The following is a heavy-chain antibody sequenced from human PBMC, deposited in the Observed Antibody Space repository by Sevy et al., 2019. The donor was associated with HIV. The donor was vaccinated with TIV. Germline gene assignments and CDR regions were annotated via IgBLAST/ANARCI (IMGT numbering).Heavy chain of an antibody. Sequence: ASVKVSCKASGYTISDYYIHWVQQAPGQGLEWMGRINPKSGGTNYAQKFQGRVTMTRDTSISTVYMELNRLTSDATAIYYCARNTHSLYSGYDRPVADYWGQGTLVTVSS. CDR1: GYTISDYY. D-gene: IGHD5-12*01. J-gene: IGHJ4*02. CDR3: ARNTHSLYSGYDRPVADY. V-gene: IGHV1-2*06. CDR2: INPKSGGT.